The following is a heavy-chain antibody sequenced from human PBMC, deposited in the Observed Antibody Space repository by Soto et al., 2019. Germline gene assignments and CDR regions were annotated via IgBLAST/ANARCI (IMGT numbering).Heavy chain of an antibody. CDR2: INAGNGNT. CDR1: GYTCTIYA. Sequence: GSVKVSCKASGYTCTIYAMHCVGQSPLRRLDWMGCINAGNGNTKYSQKFQGRVTITRDTSASTAYMELSSLRSEDTAVYYCARDPPYSSGWYIGYAFDIWGQGTMVTVSS. D-gene: IGHD6-19*01. CDR3: ARDPPYSSGWYIGYAFDI. V-gene: IGHV1-3*01. J-gene: IGHJ3*02.